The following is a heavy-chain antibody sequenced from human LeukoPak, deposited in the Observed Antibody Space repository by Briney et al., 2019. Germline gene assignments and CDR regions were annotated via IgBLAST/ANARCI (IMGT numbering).Heavy chain of an antibody. Sequence: SETLSLTCAVYGGSFSGYYWSWIRQPPGKGLEWIGEINHSGSTNYNPSLKSRVTISVDTSKNQFSLKLSSVTAADTAVYYCARGGGWLIDFWGRGTLVTVSS. CDR3: ARGGGWLIDF. D-gene: IGHD5-24*01. CDR1: GGSFSGYY. J-gene: IGHJ4*02. CDR2: INHSGST. V-gene: IGHV4-34*01.